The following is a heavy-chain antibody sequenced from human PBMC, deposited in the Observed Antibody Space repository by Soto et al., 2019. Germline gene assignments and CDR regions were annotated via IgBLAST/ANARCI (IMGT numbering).Heavy chain of an antibody. Sequence: SQTLSLTCAISGDSVSSNSAAWNWIRQSPSRGLEWLGRTYYRSKWYNDYAVSVKSRITINPDTSKNQFSLQLNSVTPEDTAVYYCARDEPRSHWEKYNWFDPWGQGTLVTVSS. CDR2: TYYRSKWYN. V-gene: IGHV6-1*01. J-gene: IGHJ5*02. D-gene: IGHD7-27*01. CDR3: ARDEPRSHWEKYNWFDP. CDR1: GDSVSSNSAA.